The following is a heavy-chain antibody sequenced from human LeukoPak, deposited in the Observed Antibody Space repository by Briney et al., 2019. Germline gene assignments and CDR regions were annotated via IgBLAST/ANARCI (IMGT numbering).Heavy chain of an antibody. CDR1: GGSISSYY. J-gene: IGHJ2*01. V-gene: IGHV4-4*07. CDR3: ARGIAVAGNWLWYFDL. D-gene: IGHD6-19*01. Sequence: SETLSLTCTVSGGSISSYYWSWIRQPAGKGLEWIGRIYTSGSTNYNPSLKSRVTMSVDTSKNQFSLKLSSVTAADTAVYYCARGIAVAGNWLWYFDLWGRRTLVTVSS. CDR2: IYTSGST.